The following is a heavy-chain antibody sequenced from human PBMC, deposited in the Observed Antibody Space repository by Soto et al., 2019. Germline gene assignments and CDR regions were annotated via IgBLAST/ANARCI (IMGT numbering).Heavy chain of an antibody. CDR2: ISGSGGSA. Sequence: QPGGSLRLSCAASGFTFSKYAMSWVRQAPGKGLGWVSAISGSGGSAYYADSVKGRFTISRDNSKNTLYLQMNSLRAEDTAVYYCARSWELLTDAFDIWGQGTMVTVSS. CDR3: ARSWELLTDAFDI. D-gene: IGHD1-26*01. V-gene: IGHV3-23*01. J-gene: IGHJ3*02. CDR1: GFTFSKYA.